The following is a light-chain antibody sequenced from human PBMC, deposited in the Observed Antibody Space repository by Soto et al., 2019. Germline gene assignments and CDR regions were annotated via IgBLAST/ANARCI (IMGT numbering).Light chain of an antibody. J-gene: IGKJ4*01. CDR1: QAISSY. CDR3: QKYNHAPT. V-gene: IGKV1-27*01. CDR2: ATS. Sequence: DIPLTQSPSSLSASVGDRVTITCRASQAISSYLAWYQQKPGKVPELLIYATSTLQSGAPSRFRVSGSVTDFTLTISSLQAEDVATYYCQKYNHAPTFGGGTKVEIK.